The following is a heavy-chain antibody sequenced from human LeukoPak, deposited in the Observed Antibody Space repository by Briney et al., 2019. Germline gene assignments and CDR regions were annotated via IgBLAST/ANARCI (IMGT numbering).Heavy chain of an antibody. CDR1: GFTFRAYA. Sequence: PGASLRLSCLASGFTFRAYALHWVRQTPGQGLDWVAVVSSDGQNDFYSDSVRGRFTISRDNSRDTLYLQMDGLRAADTGQYFCARSTYYYGSGTFYSVGPFDSWGQGTLVTVSS. V-gene: IGHV3-30*01. CDR2: VSSDGQND. J-gene: IGHJ4*02. CDR3: ARSTYYYGSGTFYSVGPFDS. D-gene: IGHD3-10*01.